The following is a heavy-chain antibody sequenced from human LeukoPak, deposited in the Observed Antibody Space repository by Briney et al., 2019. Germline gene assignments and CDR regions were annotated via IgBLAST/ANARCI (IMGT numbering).Heavy chain of an antibody. CDR3: AGHDWFNP. J-gene: IGHJ5*02. CDR2: IYSGGST. Sequence: GGSLRLFCAASGFSVSSNYMSWVRQAPGKGLEWVSVIYSGGSTYYADSVKGRFTISRDNFKNMLYLQMNSLRAEDTAVYYCAGHDWFNPWGQGTLVTVSS. CDR1: GFSVSSNY. V-gene: IGHV3-53*01.